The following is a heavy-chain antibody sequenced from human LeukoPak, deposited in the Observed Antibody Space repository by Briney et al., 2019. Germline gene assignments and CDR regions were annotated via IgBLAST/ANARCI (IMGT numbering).Heavy chain of an antibody. CDR1: GFSFSNSG. CDR2: ISGGGANT. CDR3: SKWNGYGDY. D-gene: IGHD1-1*01. Sequence: GGSLTLSCAASGFSFSNSGMSWLRQAPAKGLEWVAGISGGGANTHYADSVKGRFTISRDNSKNTLFLQMNSLRDEDTAIYYWSKWNGYGDYWGQGTLVTVSS. V-gene: IGHV3-23*01. J-gene: IGHJ4*02.